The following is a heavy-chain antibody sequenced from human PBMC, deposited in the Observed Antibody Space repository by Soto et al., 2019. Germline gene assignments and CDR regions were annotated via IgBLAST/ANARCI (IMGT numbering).Heavy chain of an antibody. D-gene: IGHD2-15*01. CDR3: ARVPPNDCSGGSCYSSSYYYYGMDV. J-gene: IGHJ6*02. Sequence: GASVKVSCKASGGTFSSYAISWVRQAPGQGLEWMGGIIPIFGTANYAQKFQGRVMITADESTSTAYMELSSLRSEDTAVYYCARVPPNDCSGGSCYSSSYYYYGMDVWGQGTTVTVSS. CDR1: GGTFSSYA. CDR2: IIPIFGTA. V-gene: IGHV1-69*13.